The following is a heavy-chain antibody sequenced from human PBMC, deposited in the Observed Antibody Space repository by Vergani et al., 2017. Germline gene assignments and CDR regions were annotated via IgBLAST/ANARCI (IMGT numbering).Heavy chain of an antibody. J-gene: IGHJ5*02. CDR3: ARVGYCSSTSCYAPDNWFDP. CDR1: GGSISSYY. D-gene: IGHD2-2*01. V-gene: IGHV4-59*01. Sequence: QVQLQESGPGLVKPSETLSLTCTVSGGSISSYYWSWIRQPPGKGLEWIGYIYYSGSTKNNPSLKSRVTISVDTAKNQFSLKLSSVTAAETAVYYCARVGYCSSTSCYAPDNWFDPWGQGTLVTVSS. CDR2: IYYSGST.